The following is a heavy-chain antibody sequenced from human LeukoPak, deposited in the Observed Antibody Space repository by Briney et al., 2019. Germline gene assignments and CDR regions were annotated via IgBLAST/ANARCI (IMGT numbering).Heavy chain of an antibody. CDR2: IYSGGST. D-gene: IGHD6-19*01. J-gene: IGHJ6*03. V-gene: IGHV3-53*01. CDR3: ARAQWRTSSSSYLDV. Sequence: GGSLRLSCAASGFTVSFNYMSWVRQAPGKGLEWISVIYSGGSTYYADSVKGRFTISRDDSKNTLYLQMNSLRAEDTAIYYCARAQWRTSSSSYLDVWGKGTTVTVSS. CDR1: GFTVSFNY.